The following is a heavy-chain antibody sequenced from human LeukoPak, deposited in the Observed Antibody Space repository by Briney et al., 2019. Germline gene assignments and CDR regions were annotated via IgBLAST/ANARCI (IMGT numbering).Heavy chain of an antibody. CDR3: ASAPGRYCSGGSCYSGNY. J-gene: IGHJ4*02. CDR1: GFTFSSYW. CDR2: INSDGSST. V-gene: IGHV3-74*01. D-gene: IGHD2-15*01. Sequence: GGSLRLSCAASGFTFSSYWMHWVRQAPGKGLVWVSRINSDGSSTSYADSVKGRFTISRDNAKNTLYLQMNSLRAEDTAVYYCASAPGRYCSGGSCYSGNYWGQGTLVTVSS.